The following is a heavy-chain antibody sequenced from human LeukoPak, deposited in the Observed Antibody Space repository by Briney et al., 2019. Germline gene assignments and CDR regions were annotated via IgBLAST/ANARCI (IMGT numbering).Heavy chain of an antibody. Sequence: GGSLRLSCEVSGFTLSSYSMNWVRQAPGKGLEWISYLTTSGSTKYYADSVKGRFTISRDNAKNSLFLQMNSLRAEDTAVYYCARDRDPGYYDTNGYRRVNAFDIWGQGTMVTVSS. CDR3: ARDRDPGYYDTNGYRRVNAFDI. D-gene: IGHD3-22*01. CDR1: GFTLSSYS. J-gene: IGHJ3*02. V-gene: IGHV3-48*04. CDR2: LTTSGSTK.